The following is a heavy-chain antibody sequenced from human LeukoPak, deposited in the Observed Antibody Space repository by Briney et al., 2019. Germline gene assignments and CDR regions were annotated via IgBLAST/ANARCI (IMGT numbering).Heavy chain of an antibody. Sequence: GASVKVSCKASGYTFTSYDINWVRQATGQGLEWMGWMNPNSGNTGYAQKFQGRVTITRNTSISTAYMELSRLRSDDTAVYYCARAYIVVVPAAVNWFDPWGQGTLVTVSS. D-gene: IGHD2-2*01. CDR1: GYTFTSYD. J-gene: IGHJ5*02. V-gene: IGHV1-8*03. CDR3: ARAYIVVVPAAVNWFDP. CDR2: MNPNSGNT.